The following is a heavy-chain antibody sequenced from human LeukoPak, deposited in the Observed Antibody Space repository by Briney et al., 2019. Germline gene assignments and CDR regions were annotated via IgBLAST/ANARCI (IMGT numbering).Heavy chain of an antibody. D-gene: IGHD6-19*01. J-gene: IGHJ4*02. Sequence: PGGSLRLSCAASGFTFSSYSMNWVRQAPGKGLEWVSSISTSSSYIYYADSVKGRFTISRDNAKNSLYPQMNSLRAEDTAVYYCARVSGQWLVRYYFDYWGQGTLVTVSS. CDR1: GFTFSSYS. V-gene: IGHV3-21*01. CDR2: ISTSSSYI. CDR3: ARVSGQWLVRYYFDY.